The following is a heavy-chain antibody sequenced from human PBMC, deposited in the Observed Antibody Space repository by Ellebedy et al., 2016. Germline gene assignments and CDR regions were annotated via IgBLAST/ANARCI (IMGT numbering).Heavy chain of an antibody. CDR3: ARHNGSGWDY. D-gene: IGHD6-19*01. V-gene: IGHV5-10-1*01. J-gene: IGHJ4*02. Sequence: KVSCKGSGYSFTSYWISWVRQMPGKGLEWMGRIDPSDSYTNYSPSFQGHVTISADKSISTAYLQWSSLKASDTAMYYCARHNGSGWDYWGQGTLVTVSS. CDR1: GYSFTSYW. CDR2: IDPSDSYT.